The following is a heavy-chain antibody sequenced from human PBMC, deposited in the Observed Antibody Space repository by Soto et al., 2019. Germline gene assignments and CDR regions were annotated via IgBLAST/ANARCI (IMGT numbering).Heavy chain of an antibody. Sequence: GGSLRLSCAASGFTFSSYSMNWVRQAPGKGLEWVSSISSSSSYIYYADSVKGRFTISRDNAKNSLYLQMNSLRAEDTAVYYCARDDCSGGSCYLNFDYWGQGTLVTV. CDR1: GFTFSSYS. CDR3: ARDDCSGGSCYLNFDY. D-gene: IGHD2-15*01. J-gene: IGHJ4*02. CDR2: ISSSSSYI. V-gene: IGHV3-21*01.